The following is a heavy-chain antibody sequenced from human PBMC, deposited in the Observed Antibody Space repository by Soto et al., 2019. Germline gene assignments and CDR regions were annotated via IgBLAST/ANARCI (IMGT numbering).Heavy chain of an antibody. J-gene: IGHJ4*02. CDR2: INPSGGST. CDR3: ARGQWSAVVVIPFDY. Sequence: QVQLVQSGAEGKKPGASVKVSCKASGYTFTRYYTHWVRQAPGQGLEWMGIINPSGGSTSYAQKFQGRVTMTRDTSTSTVYMELSSLRSEDTAVYYCARGQWSAVVVIPFDYWGQGTLVTVSS. CDR1: GYTFTRYY. V-gene: IGHV1-46*01. D-gene: IGHD3-22*01.